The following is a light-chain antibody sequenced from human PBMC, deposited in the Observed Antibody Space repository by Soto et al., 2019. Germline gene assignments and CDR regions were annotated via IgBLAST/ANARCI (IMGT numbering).Light chain of an antibody. V-gene: IGLV2-8*01. CDR1: RSDVGGYNY. CDR2: EVS. CDR3: SSYEGSNNCEV. J-gene: IGLJ1*01. Sequence: QSALTQPPLAIGSPGQSVTISFTRIRSDVGGYNYVSWYQQQPGKAPNLVIYEVSERPSGVPERFFGSKSGNTASLTVSGLQAEDEADYCCSSYEGSNNCEVFGTGTKLTVL.